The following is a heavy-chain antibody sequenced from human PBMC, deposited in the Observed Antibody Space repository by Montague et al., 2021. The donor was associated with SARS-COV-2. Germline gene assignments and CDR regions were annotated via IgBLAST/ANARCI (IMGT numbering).Heavy chain of an antibody. D-gene: IGHD3-10*01. CDR3: ACGEITTRGPIYYYGMDV. CDR1: RDSISSHNYF. V-gene: IGHV4-39*07. J-gene: IGHJ6*02. CDR2: VDYSGLT. Sequence: SETLSLTCTVSRDSISSHNYFWAWIRQPPGKGLEWIGSVDYSGLTFYNPSLESRVTISVDTSKKQFSLKLSSVTAADTAVYYCACGEITTRGPIYYYGMDVWGQGTTVTVSS.